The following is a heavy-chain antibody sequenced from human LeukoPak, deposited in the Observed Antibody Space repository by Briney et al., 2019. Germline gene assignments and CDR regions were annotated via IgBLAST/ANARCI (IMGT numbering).Heavy chain of an antibody. J-gene: IGHJ3*02. D-gene: IGHD3-10*01. Sequence: PSETLSLTCTVSGGSTSSYYWNWIRQPPGKELEWIGNIYYSGSTNYNPYLKSRVTISIDTSKNQFSLKVNSAIGADTAVYYCARESMYSSVGSYGFDIWGQGTMVTVSS. CDR3: ARESMYSSVGSYGFDI. CDR1: GGSTSSYY. CDR2: IYYSGST. V-gene: IGHV4-59*01.